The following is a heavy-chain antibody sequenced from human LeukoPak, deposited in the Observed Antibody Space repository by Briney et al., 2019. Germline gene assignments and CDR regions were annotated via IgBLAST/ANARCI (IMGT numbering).Heavy chain of an antibody. CDR2: IKQDGSEK. V-gene: IGHV3-7*01. CDR1: GFTFSSYW. CDR3: AREPRGFYFDY. J-gene: IGHJ4*02. D-gene: IGHD1-26*01. Sequence: GGSLRLSCAASGFTFSSYWMSWVRRAPGKGLEWVANIKQDGSEKYYVDSVKGRFTISRDNAKNSLYLQMNSLRAEDTAVYYCAREPRGFYFDYWGQGILVTVSS.